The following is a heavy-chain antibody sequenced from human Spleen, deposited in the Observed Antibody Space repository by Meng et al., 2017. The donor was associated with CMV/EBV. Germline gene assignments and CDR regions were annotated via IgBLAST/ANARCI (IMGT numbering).Heavy chain of an antibody. CDR1: GYTFTGYY. CDR2: INPNSGGT. V-gene: IGHV1-2*02. D-gene: IGHD2-21*02. CDR3: ARDPPLGVTTKGGWFDP. J-gene: IGHJ5*02. Sequence: QVQLVQAGAEVKKPGASVKVSCKASGYTFTGYYMHWVRQAPGQGLEWMGWINPNSGGTNYAQKFQGRVTMTRDTSISTAYMELSRLRSDDTAVYYCARDPPLGVTTKGGWFDPWGQGTLVTVSS.